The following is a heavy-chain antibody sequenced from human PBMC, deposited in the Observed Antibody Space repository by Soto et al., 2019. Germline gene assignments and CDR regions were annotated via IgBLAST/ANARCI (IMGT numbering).Heavy chain of an antibody. CDR3: ARHSNIGWYFQH. J-gene: IGHJ1*01. D-gene: IGHD6-19*01. CDR2: RYYSGST. V-gene: IGHV4-39*01. Sequence: TLSLTCSVSGDSLSSSIYFWAWIRQPPGKGLEWIGSRYYSGSTYLNPSLKSRVTIAVDTSKNQFSLKLNSVTAADTAVYYXARHSNIGWYFQHWRQGTQVTVSS. CDR1: GDSLSSSIYF.